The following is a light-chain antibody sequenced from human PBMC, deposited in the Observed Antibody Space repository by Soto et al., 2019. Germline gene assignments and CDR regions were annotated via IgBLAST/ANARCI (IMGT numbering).Light chain of an antibody. Sequence: QSALTQPASVSGSPGQSITISCTGTSNDIGDYNYVSWYQQHPGKAPKLIIYDVNIRPSEISNRYSGSKSATTASLTISGRQAEDEDYYYCSSYTTPSHLVLFGGGTQVTVL. CDR1: SNDIGDYNY. J-gene: IGLJ3*02. CDR2: DVN. V-gene: IGLV2-14*01. CDR3: SSYTTPSHLVL.